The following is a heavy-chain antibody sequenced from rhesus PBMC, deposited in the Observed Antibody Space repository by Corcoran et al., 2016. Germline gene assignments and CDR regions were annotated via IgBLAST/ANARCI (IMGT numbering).Heavy chain of an antibody. J-gene: IGHJ5-1*01. Sequence: QVQLQESGPELVKPSETLSLPCAVSGGSISSNYWSWFRQPPGKELEWIGYICGSRGSNKSNQALKSRVTLSVDTSKNQLSLQRSSVTAADTAVYYCAREYGSNYVRVDVWGQGVLVTVSS. CDR1: GGSISSNY. CDR2: ICGSRGSN. CDR3: AREYGSNYVRVDV. D-gene: IGHD4-29*01. V-gene: IGHV4S11*01.